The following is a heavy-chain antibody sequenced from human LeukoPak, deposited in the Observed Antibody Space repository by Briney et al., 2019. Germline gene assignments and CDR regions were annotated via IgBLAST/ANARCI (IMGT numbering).Heavy chain of an antibody. J-gene: IGHJ5*02. CDR2: IKSKTDGGTT. D-gene: IGHD6-13*01. CDR1: GFTFSNAW. CDR3: TTRFYSFVSSSPYINWFDP. V-gene: IGHV3-15*01. Sequence: SGGSLRLSCAASGFTFSNAWMSWVRQAQGKGLEWGGRIKSKTDGGTTDYVAPVKGRFTISRDDSKNTLYLQMNSLKTEDTAVYYCTTRFYSFVSSSPYINWFDPWGQGTLVTVSS.